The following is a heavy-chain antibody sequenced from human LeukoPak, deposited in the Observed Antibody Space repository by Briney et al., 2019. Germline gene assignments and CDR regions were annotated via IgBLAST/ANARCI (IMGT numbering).Heavy chain of an antibody. CDR3: ARDRRSAMKSSGYFDY. D-gene: IGHD3-22*01. V-gene: IGHV3-33*01. J-gene: IGHJ4*02. CDR2: IWYDGSNK. CDR1: GFTFSSYG. Sequence: GGSLRLSCAASGFTFSSYGMHWVRQAPGKGLEWVAVIWYDGSNKYYADSVKGRFTISRDNSKNTLYLQMNSLRAEDTAVYYCARDRRSAMKSSGYFDYWGQGTLVTVSS.